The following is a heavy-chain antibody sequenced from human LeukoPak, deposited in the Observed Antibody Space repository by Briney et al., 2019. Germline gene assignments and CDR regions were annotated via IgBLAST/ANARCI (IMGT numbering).Heavy chain of an antibody. CDR2: IYSGSSST. Sequence: ETLSLTCTVSGGSISSYYWSWVRQAPGKGLEWVSVIYSGSSSTYYTDSVKGRFTISRHNSKNTLYLQMNSLRAEDTAVYYCARVGSGWYDFDYWGQGTLVTVSS. V-gene: IGHV3-53*04. CDR3: ARVGSGWYDFDY. D-gene: IGHD6-19*01. J-gene: IGHJ4*02. CDR1: GGSISSYY.